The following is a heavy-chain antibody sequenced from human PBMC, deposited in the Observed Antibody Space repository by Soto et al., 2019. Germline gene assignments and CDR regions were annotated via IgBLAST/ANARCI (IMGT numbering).Heavy chain of an antibody. V-gene: IGHV3-48*02. CDR3: VTEGHSSGWGWWAY. D-gene: IGHD6-19*01. CDR2: ISSSSSTI. Sequence: GGSLRLSCAASGFTFSSYSMNWVRQAPGKGLEWVSYISSSSSTIYYADSVKGRFTISRDNAKNSLYLQMNSLRDEDTAVYYCVTEGHSSGWGWWAYWGQGTLVTVSS. CDR1: GFTFSSYS. J-gene: IGHJ4*02.